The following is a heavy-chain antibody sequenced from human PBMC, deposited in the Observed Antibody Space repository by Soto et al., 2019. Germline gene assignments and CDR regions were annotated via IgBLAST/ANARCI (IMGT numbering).Heavy chain of an antibody. CDR3: ARSSGYVPGGD. CDR1: GYPISSGYY. D-gene: IGHD5-12*01. Sequence: SETLSLTCAVSGYPISSGYYWGWIRQPPGKGLEWIGIIHHSGSTYYNPSLRSRITMSVDTSKNQFSLKMPSVTAADTAVYYCARSSGYVPGGDWRQGILVTVSS. J-gene: IGHJ4*02. V-gene: IGHV4-38-2*01. CDR2: IHHSGST.